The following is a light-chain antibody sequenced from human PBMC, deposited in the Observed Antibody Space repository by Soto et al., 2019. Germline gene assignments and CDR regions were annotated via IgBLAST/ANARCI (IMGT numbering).Light chain of an antibody. CDR2: AAS. CDR1: QDISSY. Sequence: DIQMTQSPSSLSASVGDRVTITCRASQDISSYLAWYQQKPGKVPKLLIYAASNLQSGVPSRFSGSGSGTDFTLTISSLQPEDFATYYCQQSYSTPRTFGPGTKVDIK. CDR3: QQSYSTPRT. J-gene: IGKJ3*01. V-gene: IGKV1-27*01.